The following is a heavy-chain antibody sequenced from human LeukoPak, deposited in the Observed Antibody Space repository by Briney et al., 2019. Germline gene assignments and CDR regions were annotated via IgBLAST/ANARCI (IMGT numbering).Heavy chain of an antibody. V-gene: IGHV3-30-3*01. CDR3: ARGHDPLDYYYYGMDV. J-gene: IGHJ6*02. Sequence: GGSLRLSCAASGFTFSSYAMHWVRQAPGKGLEWVAVISYDGSNKYYADSVKGRFTISRDNSKNTLYLQMNSLRAEDTAVYYCARGHDPLDYYYYGMDVWGQGTTVTVSS. CDR1: GFTFSSYA. CDR2: ISYDGSNK. D-gene: IGHD3-3*01.